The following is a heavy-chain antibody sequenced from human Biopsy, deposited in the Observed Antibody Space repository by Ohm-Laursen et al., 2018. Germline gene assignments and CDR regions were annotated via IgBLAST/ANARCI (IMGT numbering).Heavy chain of an antibody. CDR2: ISYTGGI. Sequence: SGTLSLTCTVSGGSISGYHWSWIRKSPGKGLEWLAYISYTGGITSNPSLNGRATMSLDTSKNQFSLRLIYGTAGDPAVYYCPRMPHFDYWGQGILVTVSS. D-gene: IGHD2-2*01. CDR3: PRMPHFDY. J-gene: IGHJ4*02. CDR1: GGSISGYH. V-gene: IGHV4-59*01.